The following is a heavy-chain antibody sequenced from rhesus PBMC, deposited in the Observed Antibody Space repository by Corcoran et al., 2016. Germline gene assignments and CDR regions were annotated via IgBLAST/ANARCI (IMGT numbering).Heavy chain of an antibody. CDR3: ARAYSGSLYWYFDL. CDR2: INGNSGST. CDR1: GGSFSSYW. D-gene: IGHD6-25*01. V-gene: IGHV4-80*01. Sequence: QVQLQESGPGLVKPSETLSLTCAVSGGSFSSYWWSWIRQPPGKGLEWIGEINGNSGSTNYNPSLKSRITISQDSSKNQFSMKLSSVTAADTAVYYWARAYSGSLYWYFDLWGPGTPITISS. J-gene: IGHJ2*01.